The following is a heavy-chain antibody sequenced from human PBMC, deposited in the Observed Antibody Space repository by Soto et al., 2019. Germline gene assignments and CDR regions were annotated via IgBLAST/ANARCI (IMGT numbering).Heavy chain of an antibody. CDR3: AKDHGLLRPIYYFDY. D-gene: IGHD3-22*01. J-gene: IGHJ4*02. Sequence: GGSLRLSCAASGFTFSSYGMHWVRQAPGKGLEWVAVISYDGSNKYYADSVKGRFTISRDNSKNTLYLQMNSLRAEDTAVYYCAKDHGLLRPIYYFDYWGQGTLVTVSS. V-gene: IGHV3-30*18. CDR2: ISYDGSNK. CDR1: GFTFSSYG.